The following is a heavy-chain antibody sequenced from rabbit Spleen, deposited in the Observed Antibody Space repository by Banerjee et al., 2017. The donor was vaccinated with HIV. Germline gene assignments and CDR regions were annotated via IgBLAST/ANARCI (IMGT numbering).Heavy chain of an antibody. CDR2: INTITGKT. CDR1: GFSFSEKEV. J-gene: IGHJ4*01. CDR3: ARDLPDIIGWNFNL. Sequence: QEQLEESGGGLVKPEGSLTLTCKASGFSFSEKEVMCWVRQAPGKGLEWIGCINTITGKTVYATWAKGRFTISRASSTTVFLQMTSLTAADTATYFCARDLPDIIGWNFNLWGPGTLVTVS. D-gene: IGHD1-1*01. V-gene: IGHV1S45*01.